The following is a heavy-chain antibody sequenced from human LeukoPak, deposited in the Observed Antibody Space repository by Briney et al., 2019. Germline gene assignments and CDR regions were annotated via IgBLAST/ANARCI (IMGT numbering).Heavy chain of an antibody. CDR2: ISYDGSNK. V-gene: IGHV3-30*18. CDR3: AKHWSYCSTTSCFFNYYYYYMDV. J-gene: IGHJ6*03. Sequence: GSLRLSCAASGFTFSSYGMHWVRQAPGKGLEWVAVISYDGSNKYYADSVKGRFTISRDNSKSTLYLQMNNLRAEDTAVYYCAKHWSYCSTTSCFFNYYYYYMDVWGKGTTVTVSS. CDR1: GFTFSSYG. D-gene: IGHD2-2*01.